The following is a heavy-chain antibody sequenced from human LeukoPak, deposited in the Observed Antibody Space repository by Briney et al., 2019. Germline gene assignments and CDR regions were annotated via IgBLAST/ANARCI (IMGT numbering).Heavy chain of an antibody. Sequence: ASVKVSCKASGYTFTAYYMHWVRQAPGQGLEWMGWIHPKSAGTNYAQRFRGRVTMTRDTSITADYMHLTRLTSDDTAVYYCARAPSPLSAAADPHLDYWGQGTLVAVSS. CDR3: ARAPSPLSAAADPHLDY. V-gene: IGHV1-2*02. J-gene: IGHJ4*02. D-gene: IGHD6-13*01. CDR1: GYTFTAYY. CDR2: IHPKSAGT.